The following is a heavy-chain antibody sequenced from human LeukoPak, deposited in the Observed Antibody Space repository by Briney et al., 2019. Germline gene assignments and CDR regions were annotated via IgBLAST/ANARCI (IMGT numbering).Heavy chain of an antibody. Sequence: GGSLRLSCAASGFTFSSYSMNWVRQAPGKGLEWVSSISSSSSYIYYADSVKGRFTISRDNAKNSLYLQMNSLRAEDTAVYYCAVYYYDSSGYYGEVDYWGQGTLVTVSS. CDR3: AVYYYDSSGYYGEVDY. CDR1: GFTFSSYS. V-gene: IGHV3-21*01. J-gene: IGHJ4*02. CDR2: ISSSSSYI. D-gene: IGHD3-22*01.